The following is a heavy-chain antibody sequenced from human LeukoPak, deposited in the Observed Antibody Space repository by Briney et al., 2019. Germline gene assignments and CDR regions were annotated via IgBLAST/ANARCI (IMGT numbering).Heavy chain of an antibody. V-gene: IGHV5-51*01. CDR1: GYSFTSYW. CDR2: IYPGDSDT. J-gene: IGHJ4*02. CDR3: ARHDSGSYYGGDY. Sequence: RGESLKISCKGSGYSFTSYWIGWVRQLPGKGLEWMGIIYPGDSDTRYSPSFQGQVTISVDKSINTAYLQWSSLKASDTAMYFCARHDSGSYYGGDYWGQGTLVTVSS. D-gene: IGHD1-26*01.